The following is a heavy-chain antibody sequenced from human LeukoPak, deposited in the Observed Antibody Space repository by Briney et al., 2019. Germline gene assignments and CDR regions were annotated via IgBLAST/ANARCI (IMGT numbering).Heavy chain of an antibody. D-gene: IGHD6-25*01. Sequence: SETLSLTCAVYGGSFSGYYWSWIRQPPGKGLEWIGEINHSGSTNYNPSLKSRVTISVDTSKNQFSLKLSSVTAADTAMYYCARQRALGDYYYYYGMDVWGKGTTVTVSS. J-gene: IGHJ6*04. CDR1: GGSFSGYY. CDR3: ARQRALGDYYYYYGMDV. V-gene: IGHV4-34*01. CDR2: INHSGST.